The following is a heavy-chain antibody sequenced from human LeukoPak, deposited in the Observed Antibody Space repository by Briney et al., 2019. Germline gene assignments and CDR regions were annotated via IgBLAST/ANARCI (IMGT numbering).Heavy chain of an antibody. V-gene: IGHV1-2*02. D-gene: IGHD6-13*01. J-gene: IGHJ4*02. CDR3: ARGAAAGRDGFDY. Sequence: ASVKVSCKASGYTFTGYYMHWVRQAPGQGLEWMGWINPNSGGTNYAQKFQGRVTMTRDTSTSTVYMELSSLRSEDTAVYYCARGAAAGRDGFDYWGQGTLVTVSS. CDR1: GYTFTGYY. CDR2: INPNSGGT.